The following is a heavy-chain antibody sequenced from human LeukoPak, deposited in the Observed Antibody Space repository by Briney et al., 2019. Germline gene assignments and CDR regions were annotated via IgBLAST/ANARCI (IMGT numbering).Heavy chain of an antibody. CDR2: VNADGSGT. J-gene: IGHJ4*02. Sequence: PGGSLRLSCAASGFSLRSYWMYWVRQAPGKGLVWVSRVNADGSGTTYADSVKGRFTISRDDAKNTLFLQVNSLRVEDTAVYYCARGISSGWYSPGIDYWGQGTLVTVSS. CDR3: ARGISSGWYSPGIDY. CDR1: GFSLRSYW. D-gene: IGHD6-19*01. V-gene: IGHV3-74*01.